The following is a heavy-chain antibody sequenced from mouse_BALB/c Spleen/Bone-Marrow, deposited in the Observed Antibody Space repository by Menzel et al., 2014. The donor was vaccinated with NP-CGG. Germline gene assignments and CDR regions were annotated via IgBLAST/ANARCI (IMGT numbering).Heavy chain of an antibody. V-gene: IGHV1-7*01. D-gene: IGHD2-1*01. CDR3: ARSYGKNVDY. CDR2: INPSTGYT. Sequence: QVQLQQPGAELAKPGAPVKMSCKASGYTFTSYWMHWVKQRPGQGLEWIGNINPSTGYTEYNQKFKDKATLTADKSSSTACMQLNSLTSEDSAVYYCARSYGKNVDYWGQGTTLTVSS. CDR1: GYTFTSYW. J-gene: IGHJ2*01.